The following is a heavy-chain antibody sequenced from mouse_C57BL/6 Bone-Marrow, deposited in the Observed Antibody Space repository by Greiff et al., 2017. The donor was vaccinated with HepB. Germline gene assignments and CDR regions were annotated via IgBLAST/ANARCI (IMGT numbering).Heavy chain of an antibody. CDR2: ISTGGGST. J-gene: IGHJ4*01. V-gene: IGHV5-12*01. D-gene: IGHD1-1*01. Sequence: DVKVVESGGGLVQPGGSLKLSCAASGFTFSDYYMYWVRQTPEKRLEWVAYISTGGGSTYYPDTVKGRFTISRDNSKNTLYLQMIRLKSEDTAMYYCARQGCITTVVATTLDYWGQGTSVTVSS. CDR1: GFTFSDYY. CDR3: ARQGCITTVVATTLDY.